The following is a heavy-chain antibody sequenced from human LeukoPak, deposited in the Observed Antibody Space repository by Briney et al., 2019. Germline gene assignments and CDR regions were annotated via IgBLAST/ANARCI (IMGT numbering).Heavy chain of an antibody. Sequence: GGSLILSCAASGFTFSSYAMSWVRQTPGKGLEWVSGISGSGGTTYYADSVKGRFTISRDNSKNTLYLQINSLRAEDTAVYSCAKHWFYDILTGYSPHFYYWGQGTLVTVSS. CDR1: GFTFSSYA. D-gene: IGHD3-9*01. CDR3: AKHWFYDILTGYSPHFYY. J-gene: IGHJ4*02. CDR2: ISGSGGTT. V-gene: IGHV3-23*01.